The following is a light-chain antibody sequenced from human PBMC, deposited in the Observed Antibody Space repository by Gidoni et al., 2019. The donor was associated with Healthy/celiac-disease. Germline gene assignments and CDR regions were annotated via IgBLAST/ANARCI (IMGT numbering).Light chain of an antibody. V-gene: IGKV1-39*01. J-gene: IGKJ4*01. Sequence: DIQMIQSPSSLSASEGDRVTITCRASQSISSYLTWYQQKPGKAPKRLIYSASSLQSGVPSRFSGSGSGTDFTLTISSLQPEDFATYYCQQSYSTPPTFGGGTKVEIK. CDR1: QSISSY. CDR2: SAS. CDR3: QQSYSTPPT.